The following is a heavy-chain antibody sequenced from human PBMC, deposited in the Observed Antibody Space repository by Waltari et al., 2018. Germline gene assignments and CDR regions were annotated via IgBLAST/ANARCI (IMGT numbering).Heavy chain of an antibody. V-gene: IGHV3-7*01. CDR3: ARHINYARDY. J-gene: IGHJ4*01. CDR1: GFSFSNAG. Sequence: EVQLVESGGGLVQPGGSLRLSCAAAGFSFSNAGMGWVRQAPGKGLEWVASIKPDGIEKTYVDSVKGRFTISRDNDENSLYLQMNSLRTEDTGVYYCARHINYARDYWGHGTLVTVSS. D-gene: IGHD1-7*01. CDR2: IKPDGIEK.